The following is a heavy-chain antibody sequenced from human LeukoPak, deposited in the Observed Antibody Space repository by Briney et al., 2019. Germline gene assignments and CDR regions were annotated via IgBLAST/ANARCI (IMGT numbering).Heavy chain of an antibody. CDR1: GGSTSSYY. CDR2: FYYSGST. J-gene: IGHJ6*02. Sequence: KPSETLSLTCTVSGGSTSSYYWSWIRQPPGKGLEWIGSFYYSGSTYYNPSLKSRLTISVDTSKNQFSLKLSSVTAADTAVYYCARGSTVTSFWDVWGQGTTVTVSS. V-gene: IGHV4-59*05. D-gene: IGHD4-17*01. CDR3: ARGSTVTSFWDV.